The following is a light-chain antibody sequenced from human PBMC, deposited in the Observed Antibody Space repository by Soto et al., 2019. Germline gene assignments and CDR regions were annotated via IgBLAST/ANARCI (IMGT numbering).Light chain of an antibody. CDR3: AAWDDSLSGVV. V-gene: IGLV1-47*01. J-gene: IGLJ2*01. Sequence: QSVLTQPPSASGTPGQRVTISCSGSSSNIGRNYVYWYQQLPGTAPKLLIYRNNQRPSGVPDRFSGSKSGTSASLASSVLRSEDEADYYCAAWDDSLSGVVFGGGTKLTVL. CDR2: RNN. CDR1: SSNIGRNY.